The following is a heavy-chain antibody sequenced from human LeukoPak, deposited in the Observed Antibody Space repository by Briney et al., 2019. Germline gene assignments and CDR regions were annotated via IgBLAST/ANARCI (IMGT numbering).Heavy chain of an antibody. D-gene: IGHD2-15*01. CDR2: NSSTGSYI. Sequence: GGSLRLSCAASGFTFSTYSMNWVRQAPGKGLEWVSSNSSTGSYIYYADSVKGRFTISRDNAKNSLYLEMNNLRAEDTAVYYCARVLVPLSVYSNYFDYWGQGTLVTVSS. V-gene: IGHV3-21*01. J-gene: IGHJ4*02. CDR3: ARVLVPLSVYSNYFDY. CDR1: GFTFSTYS.